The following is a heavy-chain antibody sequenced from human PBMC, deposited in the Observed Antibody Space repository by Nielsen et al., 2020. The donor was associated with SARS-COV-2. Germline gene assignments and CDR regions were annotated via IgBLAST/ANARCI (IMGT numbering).Heavy chain of an antibody. J-gene: IGHJ6*02. CDR2: INHSGST. Sequence: WLRQPPGKGLEWIGEINHSGSTNYNPSLKSRVTISVDTSKNQFSLKLSSVTAADTAVYYCARERARYSSGWSYYYYGMDVWGQGTTVTISS. CDR3: ARERARYSSGWSYYYYGMDV. D-gene: IGHD6-19*01. V-gene: IGHV4-34*01.